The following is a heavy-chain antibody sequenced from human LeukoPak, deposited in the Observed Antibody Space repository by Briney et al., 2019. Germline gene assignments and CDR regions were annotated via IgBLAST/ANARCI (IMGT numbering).Heavy chain of an antibody. CDR3: ARDRLVGATTYTSHFDY. CDR1: GGSISSGGYY. V-gene: IGHV4-31*03. D-gene: IGHD1-26*01. CDR2: IYYSGST. J-gene: IGHJ4*02. Sequence: SQTLSLTCTVSGGSISSGGYYWSWIRQRPGKGLEWIGYIYYSGSTYYNPSLKSRVTISVDTSKNQFSLKLSSVTAADTAVYYCARDRLVGATTYTSHFDYWAQGPLVTVPS.